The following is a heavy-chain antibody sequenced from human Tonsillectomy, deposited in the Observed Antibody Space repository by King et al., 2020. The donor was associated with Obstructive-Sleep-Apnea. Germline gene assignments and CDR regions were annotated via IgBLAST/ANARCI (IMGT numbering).Heavy chain of an antibody. D-gene: IGHD3-3*01. CDR3: ASGYDFYY. J-gene: IGHJ4*02. V-gene: IGHV4-34*01. Sequence: HVQLQQWGAGLLKPSETLSLTCAVYGGSFSGYYWSWIRQPPGKGLEWIGEINHSGSTNYNPSLKSLVTISVYTSKNQFSLKLCSVTAADTAVYYCASGYDFYYWGQGTLVTVSS. CDR1: GGSFSGYY. CDR2: INHSGST.